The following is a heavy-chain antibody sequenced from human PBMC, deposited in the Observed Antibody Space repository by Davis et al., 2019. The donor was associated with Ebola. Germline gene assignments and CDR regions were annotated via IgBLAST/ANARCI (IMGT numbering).Heavy chain of an antibody. V-gene: IGHV4-59*01. CDR3: ASYSSSWPATWRNFDY. D-gene: IGHD6-13*01. J-gene: IGHJ4*02. Sequence: PSETLSLTCTVSGGSISSYYWSWIRQPPGKGLEWIGYIYYSGSTNYNPSLKSRVTISVDTSKNQFSLKLSSVTAADTAVYYCASYSSSWPATWRNFDYWGQGTLVTVSS. CDR2: IYYSGST. CDR1: GGSISSYY.